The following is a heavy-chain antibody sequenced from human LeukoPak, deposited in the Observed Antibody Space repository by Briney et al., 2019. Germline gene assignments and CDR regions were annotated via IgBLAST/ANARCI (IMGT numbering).Heavy chain of an antibody. CDR1: GGSFSGYY. CDR3: ARGFGGSRYYYGSGSYYNWDY. V-gene: IGHV3-11*01. Sequence: LSLTCAVYGGSFSGYYWSWIRQPPGKGLEWVSYISSSGSTIYYADSVKGRFTISRDNAKNSLYLQMNSLRAEDTAVYYCARGFGGSRYYYGSGSYYNWDYWGQGTLVTVSS. J-gene: IGHJ4*02. CDR2: ISSSGSTI. D-gene: IGHD3-10*01.